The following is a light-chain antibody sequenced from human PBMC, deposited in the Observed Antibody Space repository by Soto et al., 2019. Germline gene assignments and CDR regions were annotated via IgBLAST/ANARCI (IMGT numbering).Light chain of an antibody. CDR1: QGISNW. CDR2: TAS. CDR3: QQYETFSGT. Sequence: DIHMTQSPSSVSASVGDRVTITCRASQGISNWLVWFQQKPGKAPKLLIYTASRLQSGVPSRFSGSGSGTKFTLTIASLQPDDFATYYCQQYETFSGTFGPGTKVEI. V-gene: IGKV1-12*01. J-gene: IGKJ1*01.